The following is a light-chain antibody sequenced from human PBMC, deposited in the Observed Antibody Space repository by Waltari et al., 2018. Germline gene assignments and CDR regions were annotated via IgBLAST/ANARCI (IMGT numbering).Light chain of an antibody. CDR2: YDR. Sequence: QSVLTQPPSVSEAPSQRVTISCSGSGSNIGKNDVNWYQQVPGKPPKLIIYYDRKLPSGVSDRFSGSKSGTSASLAISGLQSDDEAQYYCASWDDSLNALIFGGGTKLTVL. V-gene: IGLV1-36*01. CDR1: GSNIGKND. J-gene: IGLJ2*01. CDR3: ASWDDSLNALI.